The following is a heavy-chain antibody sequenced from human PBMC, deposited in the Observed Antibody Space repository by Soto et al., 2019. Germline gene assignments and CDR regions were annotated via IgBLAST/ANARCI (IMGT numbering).Heavy chain of an antibody. D-gene: IGHD1-1*01. CDR1: GFTFNAYS. CDR3: ARPDGATYNFRY. Sequence: DVQLLESGGRLVQPGGSLRLSCAASGFTFNAYSLSWVRQAPGKGLEWVSAISTTGGSTYYADSVKGRFTISRDNSQNTRSLQMNSLRAEDTAVYYCARPDGATYNFRYWGQGTLVTVSS. V-gene: IGHV3-23*01. CDR2: ISTTGGST. J-gene: IGHJ4*02.